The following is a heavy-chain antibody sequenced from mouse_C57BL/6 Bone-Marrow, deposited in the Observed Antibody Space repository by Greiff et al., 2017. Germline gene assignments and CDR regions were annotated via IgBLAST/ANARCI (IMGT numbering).Heavy chain of an antibody. CDR3: ARDYGSRFDY. Sequence: QVQLQQPGAELVKPGASVKLSCKASGYTFTSYWMHWVKQRPGQGLEWIGMIHPNSGSTNYNEKFKSKATLTVDKSSSTAYRQHSSLTSEDSAVYYCARDYGSRFDYWGQGTTLTVSS. J-gene: IGHJ2*01. CDR1: GYTFTSYW. V-gene: IGHV1-64*01. D-gene: IGHD1-1*01. CDR2: IHPNSGST.